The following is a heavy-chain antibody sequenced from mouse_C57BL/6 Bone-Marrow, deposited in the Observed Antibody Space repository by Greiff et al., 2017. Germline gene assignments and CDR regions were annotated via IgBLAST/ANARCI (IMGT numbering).Heavy chain of an antibody. CDR2: ISSGSSTI. Sequence: EVQLVESGGGLVKPGGSLKLSCAVSGFTFSDYGMHWVRQAPEKGLEWVAYISSGSSTIYYAATVKGRFTIARDNAKNNLFLQMTSLRSEDTAMYYCARDYYDGFAYWGQGTLVTVSA. CDR1: GFTFSDYG. J-gene: IGHJ3*01. CDR3: ARDYYDGFAY. D-gene: IGHD1-1*01. V-gene: IGHV5-17*01.